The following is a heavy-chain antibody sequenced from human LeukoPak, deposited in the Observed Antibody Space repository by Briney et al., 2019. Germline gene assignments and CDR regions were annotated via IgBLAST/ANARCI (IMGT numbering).Heavy chain of an antibody. CDR2: ISWDGGST. D-gene: IGHD3-22*01. CDR3: AKESSGYSYKYYFDY. V-gene: IGHV3-43*01. J-gene: IGHJ4*02. CDR1: GFTFDDYT. Sequence: PGGSLRLSCAASGFTFDDYTMHWVRQAPGKGLEWVSLISWDGGSTYYADSVKGRFTISRDNSKNSLYLQMNSLRTEDTALYYCAKESSGYSYKYYFDYWGQGTLVTVSS.